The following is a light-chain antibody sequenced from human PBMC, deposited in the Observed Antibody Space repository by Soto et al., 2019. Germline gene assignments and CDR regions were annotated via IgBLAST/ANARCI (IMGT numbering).Light chain of an antibody. Sequence: QSVLTHPPSAAGTPGQRVTISCSGSISNCGTNSVNWYQQLPGTAPKLLIYSNTERPSGVPDRFSGSKSGTSAALAISGLQAEYEAEYYCAAWHDSRNGYVAFGGGTKLTVL. J-gene: IGLJ2*01. CDR3: AAWHDSRNGYVA. V-gene: IGLV1-44*01. CDR2: SNT. CDR1: ISNCGTNS.